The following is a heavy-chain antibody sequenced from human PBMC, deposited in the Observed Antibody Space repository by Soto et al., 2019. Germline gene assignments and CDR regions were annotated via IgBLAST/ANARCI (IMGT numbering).Heavy chain of an antibody. CDR1: GYTFTSYG. CDR3: ARVGKILGVVIVYSDYGLDV. CDR2: ISAYNGNT. J-gene: IGHJ6*02. Sequence: ASVKVSCKASGYTFTSYGISWVRQAPGQGLEWMGWISAYNGNTNYAQKLQGRVTMATDTSTSTAYMELRSLRSDDTAVYYCARVGKILGVVIVYSDYGLDVWGQGTTVTVSS. V-gene: IGHV1-18*01. D-gene: IGHD3-3*01.